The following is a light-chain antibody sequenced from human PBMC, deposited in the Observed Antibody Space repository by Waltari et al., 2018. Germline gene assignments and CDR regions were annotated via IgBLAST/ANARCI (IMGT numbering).Light chain of an antibody. Sequence: QSALTQPASVSGSPGQPITLSCTGTSSDVGGYNYVSWYQQHPGKAPKPMIYDVNNRPSGVSNRFSGSKSGNTASLTISGLQAEDEADYYCSSFTSSSTWVFGGGTNLTVL. CDR3: SSFTSSSTWV. V-gene: IGLV2-14*01. J-gene: IGLJ3*02. CDR1: SSDVGGYNY. CDR2: DVN.